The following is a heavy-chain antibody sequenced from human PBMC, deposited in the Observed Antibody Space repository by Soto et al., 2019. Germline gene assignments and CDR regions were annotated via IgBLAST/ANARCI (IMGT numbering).Heavy chain of an antibody. CDR1: GFTFSSYA. CDR3: AKVKSDYDILTGYLGPLDY. Sequence: EVQLLESGGGLVQPGGSPRLSCAASGFTFSSYAMSWVRQAPGKGLEWVSAISGSGGSTYYADSVTGRCTISRDNSNNTLYLQMNSLRAEDTAVYYCAKVKSDYDILTGYLGPLDYWGQGTLVTVSS. V-gene: IGHV3-23*01. CDR2: ISGSGGST. J-gene: IGHJ4*02. D-gene: IGHD3-9*01.